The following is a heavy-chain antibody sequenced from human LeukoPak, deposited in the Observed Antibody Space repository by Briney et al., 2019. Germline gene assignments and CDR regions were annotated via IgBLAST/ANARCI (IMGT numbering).Heavy chain of an antibody. Sequence: SETLSLTCTVSGGSISSYYWSWIRQPPGKGLEWIGYIYYSGSTNYNPSLKSRVTISVDTSKNQFSLKLSSVTAADTAVYYCASGRTSGWYYYYGADVWGQGTTVTVSS. CDR3: ASGRTSGWYYYYGADV. CDR2: IYYSGST. D-gene: IGHD3-3*01. V-gene: IGHV4-59*08. CDR1: GGSISSYY. J-gene: IGHJ6*02.